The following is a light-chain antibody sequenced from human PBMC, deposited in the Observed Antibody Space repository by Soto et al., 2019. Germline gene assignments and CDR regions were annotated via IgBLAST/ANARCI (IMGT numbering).Light chain of an antibody. Sequence: DIQMTQSPSSLSASVGDRVTITCRASQGIRSWLAWYQHKPDTAPKSLIYYASSLQSGVPSRFTGSGSVTDFNLTISSLQPEDFATYYCHQSNSYPLTFGGGTKVDIK. CDR2: YAS. CDR1: QGIRSW. CDR3: HQSNSYPLT. J-gene: IGKJ4*01. V-gene: IGKV1D-16*01.